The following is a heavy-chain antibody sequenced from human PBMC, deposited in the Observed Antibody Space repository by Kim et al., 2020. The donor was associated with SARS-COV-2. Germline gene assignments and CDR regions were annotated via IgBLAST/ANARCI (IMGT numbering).Heavy chain of an antibody. D-gene: IGHD2-2*01. J-gene: IGHJ6*02. V-gene: IGHV3-13*01. Sequence: KGRFTISRENAKNSLYLQRNSLRAGDTAVYYCARGHCSSTSCYGYGMDVWGQGTTVTVSS. CDR3: ARGHCSSTSCYGYGMDV.